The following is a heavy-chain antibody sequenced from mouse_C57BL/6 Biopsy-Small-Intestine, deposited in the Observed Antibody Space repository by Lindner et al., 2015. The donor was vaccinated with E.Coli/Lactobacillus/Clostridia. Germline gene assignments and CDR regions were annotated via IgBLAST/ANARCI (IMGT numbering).Heavy chain of an antibody. D-gene: IGHD3-3*01. J-gene: IGHJ4*01. CDR3: ARSLGGLWS. V-gene: IGHV1S61*01. CDR2: IIPMFNTA. CDR1: GDTFSTYA. Sequence: SVKVSCKTSGDTFSTYAINWVRQAPGQGLEWMGGIIPMFNTANYAEEFQGRVTVIADRSTNTAYMELNSLRSDDTAVYYCARSLGGLWSWGQGTLVSVSS.